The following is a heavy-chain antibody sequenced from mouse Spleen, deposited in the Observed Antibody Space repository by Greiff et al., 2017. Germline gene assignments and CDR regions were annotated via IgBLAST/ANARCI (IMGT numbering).Heavy chain of an antibody. CDR2: IDPANGNT. CDR3: ASGPQGAWFAY. CDR1: GFNIKDTY. V-gene: IGHV14-3*02. J-gene: IGHJ3*01. Sequence: EVQLQESGAELVRPGASVKLSCTASGFNIKDTYMHWVKQRPEQGLEWIGRIDPANGNTKYDPKFQGKATITADTSSNTAYLQLSSLTSEDTAVYYCASGPQGAWFAYWGQGTLVTVSA.